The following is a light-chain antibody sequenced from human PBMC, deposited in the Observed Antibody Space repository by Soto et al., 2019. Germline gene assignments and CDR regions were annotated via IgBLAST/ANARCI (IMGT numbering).Light chain of an antibody. V-gene: IGLV1-40*01. Sequence: QSVLTQPPSVSGAPGQRVTISCTWSSSNIGAGYDVHWYQQLPGTAPKLLIYGNSNRPSGVPDRFSGSKSGTSASLAITGLQAEDEADYYCQSYDSSLSGVVFGGGPKVTVL. CDR1: SSNIGAGYD. CDR3: QSYDSSLSGVV. J-gene: IGLJ2*01. CDR2: GNS.